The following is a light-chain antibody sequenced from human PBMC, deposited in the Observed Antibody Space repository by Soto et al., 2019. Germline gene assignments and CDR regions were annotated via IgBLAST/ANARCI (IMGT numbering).Light chain of an antibody. CDR2: GNN. J-gene: IGLJ2*01. Sequence: QLVLTQPPSVSGTPGQTVTISCSGSTSNIGSNTVNWYQQLPGTAPKLLIYGNNRRPSGVPDRFSGSNSGTSASLTISGLQSGDEADHHCAVWDDSMSGFVIFGGGTKLTVL. V-gene: IGLV1-44*01. CDR1: TSNIGSNT. CDR3: AVWDDSMSGFVI.